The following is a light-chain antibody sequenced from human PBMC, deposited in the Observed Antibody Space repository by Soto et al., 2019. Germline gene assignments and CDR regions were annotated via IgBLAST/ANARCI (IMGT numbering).Light chain of an antibody. CDR3: QQYNSFPPA. V-gene: IGKV1-5*03. J-gene: IGKJ1*01. CDR1: LSVNTW. CDR2: KAS. Sequence: DIQMTQSPSTLSESVGDRVTITCRASLSVNTWLALYQQKPGKAPKLLYYKASNSEGGVPLRFGGSGSGTEFTLTIGSLQPDDFATYYCQQYNSFPPAFGQGTKVEI.